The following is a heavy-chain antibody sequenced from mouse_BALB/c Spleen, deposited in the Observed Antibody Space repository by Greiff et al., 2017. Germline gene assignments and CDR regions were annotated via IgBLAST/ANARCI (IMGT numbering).Heavy chain of an antibody. Sequence: EVKLMESGGGLVKPGGSLKLSCAASGFTFSSYAMSWVRQSPEKRLEWVAEISSGGSYTYYPDTVTGRFTISRDNAKNTLYLEMSSLRSEDTAMYYCAREINGGFADWGQGTLVTVSA. CDR1: GFTFSSYA. V-gene: IGHV5-9-4*01. CDR2: ISSGGSYT. J-gene: IGHJ3*01. CDR3: AREINGGFAD.